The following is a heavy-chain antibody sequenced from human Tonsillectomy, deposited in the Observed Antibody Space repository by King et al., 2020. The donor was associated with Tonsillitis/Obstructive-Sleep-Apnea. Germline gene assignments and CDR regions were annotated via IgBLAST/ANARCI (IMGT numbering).Heavy chain of an antibody. Sequence: VQLVESGGGLVQPGGSLRLSCAASGFTFSSYEMNWVRQAPGKGLEWVSYISSSGSTIYYADSVKGRFTISRDNAKNSLYLQMNSLRAEDTAVYYCARDERIGTTLDAFDIWGQRTMVNVSS. D-gene: IGHD4-11*01. CDR2: ISSSGSTI. CDR1: GFTFSSYE. CDR3: ARDERIGTTLDAFDI. V-gene: IGHV3-48*03. J-gene: IGHJ3*02.